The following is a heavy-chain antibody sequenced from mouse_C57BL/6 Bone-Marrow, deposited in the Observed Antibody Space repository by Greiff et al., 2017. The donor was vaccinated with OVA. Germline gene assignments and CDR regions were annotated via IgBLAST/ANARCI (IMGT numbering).Heavy chain of an antibody. V-gene: IGHV1-52*01. CDR3: EGRGEHRLRGWYYFDY. D-gene: IGHD3-2*02. CDR1: GYTFTSYW. CDR2: IDPSDSET. J-gene: IGHJ2*01. Sequence: VQLQQPGAELVRPGSSVKLSCKASGYTFTSYWMHWVKQRPIQGLEWIGNIDPSDSETHYNQKFKDKATLTVDKSSSTAYMQLSSLTSEDSGVYSCEGRGEHRLRGWYYFDYWGQGTTLTVSS.